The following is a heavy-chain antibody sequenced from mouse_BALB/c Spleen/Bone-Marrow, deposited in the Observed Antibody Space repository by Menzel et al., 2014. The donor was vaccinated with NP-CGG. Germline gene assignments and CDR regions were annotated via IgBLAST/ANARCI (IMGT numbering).Heavy chain of an antibody. CDR3: ARWLLPYYAMDY. V-gene: IGHV1S56*01. Sequence: QLQQSGPELVKPGASVRISCKASGYTFTNYYIHWVKQRPGQGLEWIGWIYPVNVHANFNEKFRGKATLTADKSSSTAYMQLSSLTSEDSAVYFCARWLLPYYAMDYWGQGTSVTVSS. CDR2: IYPVNVHA. CDR1: GYTFTNYY. D-gene: IGHD2-3*01. J-gene: IGHJ4*01.